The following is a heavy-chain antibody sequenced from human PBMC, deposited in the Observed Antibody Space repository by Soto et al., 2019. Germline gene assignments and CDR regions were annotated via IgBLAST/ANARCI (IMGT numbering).Heavy chain of an antibody. J-gene: IGHJ4*02. V-gene: IGHV1-2*02. D-gene: IGHD6-13*01. CDR1: GYAFTAYY. Sequence: QVQLVQSGAEVKKPGASVRVSCEASGYAFTAYYIHWVRQAPGQGLERMGWVNPNGGGTHYSKKFQDRVTMTSDTSSTTAYIDLSRLRSGDAAVYFCARSPDWTSAGPDHWGQGTLVTVSS. CDR2: VNPNGGGT. CDR3: ARSPDWTSAGPDH.